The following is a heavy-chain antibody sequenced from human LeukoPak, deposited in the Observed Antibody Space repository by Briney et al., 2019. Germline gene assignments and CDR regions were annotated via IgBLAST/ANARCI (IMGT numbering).Heavy chain of an antibody. CDR3: ASQVALNAFDI. Sequence: GASVKVSCKVSGYTLTELSMHWVRQAPGKGLEWMGGFDPEDGETIYAQKFQGRVTMTRDTSISTAYTELSRLRSDDTAVYYCASQVALNAFDIWGQGTMVTVSS. CDR1: GYTLTELS. J-gene: IGHJ3*02. V-gene: IGHV1-24*01. CDR2: FDPEDGET.